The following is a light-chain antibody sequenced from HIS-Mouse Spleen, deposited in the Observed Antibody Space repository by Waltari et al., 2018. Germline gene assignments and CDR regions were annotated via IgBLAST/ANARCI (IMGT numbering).Light chain of an antibody. Sequence: QSALTQPASVSGSPGQSITIPCTGTSSDVGSYNLVSWYQQHPAKAPKPMIYEGSKRPSGVSNRFSGSKSGNTASLTISGLQAEDEADYYCCSYAGSSTPWVFGGGTKLTVL. CDR3: CSYAGSSTPWV. CDR2: EGS. V-gene: IGLV2-23*01. CDR1: SSDVGSYNL. J-gene: IGLJ3*02.